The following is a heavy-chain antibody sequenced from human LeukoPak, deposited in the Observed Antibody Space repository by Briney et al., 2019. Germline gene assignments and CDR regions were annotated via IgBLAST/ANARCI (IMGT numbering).Heavy chain of an antibody. D-gene: IGHD1-26*01. CDR2: IFYNGNT. CDR1: GDSISSSGYS. CDR3: ARGYSGSYGRFDY. Sequence: SETLSLTCTVSGDSISSSGYSRSWIRHHPGEGLEWIGCIFYNGNTYFDSSLKSRVAMSVHTSKNQFFLKLTSVTAADTAVYYCARGYSGSYGRFDYWGQGTLVTVSS. V-gene: IGHV4-31*03. J-gene: IGHJ4*02.